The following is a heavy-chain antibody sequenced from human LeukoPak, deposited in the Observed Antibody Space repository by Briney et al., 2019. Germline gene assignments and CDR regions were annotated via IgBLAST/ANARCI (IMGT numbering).Heavy chain of an antibody. J-gene: IGHJ6*03. CDR1: GGSISSYY. Sequence: PSETLSLTCTVSGGSISSYYWSWIRQPPGKGLEWIGYIYYSGSTNYNPSLKRRVTISVDTSKNQFSLKLSSVTAADTAVYYCARVSTDNNWGVTSYYMDVWGKGTTVTVSS. D-gene: IGHD7-27*01. V-gene: IGHV4-59*01. CDR2: IYYSGST. CDR3: ARVSTDNNWGVTSYYMDV.